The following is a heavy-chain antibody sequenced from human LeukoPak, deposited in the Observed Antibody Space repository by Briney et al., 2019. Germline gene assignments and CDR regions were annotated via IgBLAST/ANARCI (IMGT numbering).Heavy chain of an antibody. V-gene: IGHV3-15*01. CDR3: TTDRYCSGGSCYSGYCFDY. Sequence: GGSLRLSCAASGFTFSNAWMSWVRQAPGKGLEWVGRIKSKTDGGTTDYAAPVKGRFTISRDDSKNTLYLQMNSLKTEDTAVYYCTTDRYCSGGSCYSGYCFDYWGQGTLVTVSS. J-gene: IGHJ4*02. CDR1: GFTFSNAW. D-gene: IGHD2-15*01. CDR2: IKSKTDGGTT.